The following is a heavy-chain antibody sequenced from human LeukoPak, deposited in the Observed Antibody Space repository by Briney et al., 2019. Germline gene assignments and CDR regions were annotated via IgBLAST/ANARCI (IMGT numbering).Heavy chain of an antibody. V-gene: IGHV1-69*05. CDR2: IIPIFGTA. CDR1: GGTFSSYA. D-gene: IGHD1-26*01. CDR3: ASTSSIVGATGWFDP. Sequence: ASVKVSCKASGGTFSSYAISWVRQAPGQGLEWMGGIIPIFGTANYAQKFQGRVTITTDESTSTAYMEPSSLRSEDTAVYYCASTSSIVGATGWFDPWGQGTLVTVSS. J-gene: IGHJ5*02.